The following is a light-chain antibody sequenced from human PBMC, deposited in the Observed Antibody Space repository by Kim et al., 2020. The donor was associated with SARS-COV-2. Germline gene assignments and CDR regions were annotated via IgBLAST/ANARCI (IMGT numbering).Light chain of an antibody. CDR3: QVWDSRSDHPVV. CDR2: YVS. Sequence: GETARISDGENNQGSKRLHWFQQEPGQAPVLVIYYVSERPSGSPDRFSGSNSGNTATLTISRVEAGDEADYYCQVWDSRSDHPVVFGGGTQVAVL. CDR1: NQGSKR. V-gene: IGLV3-21*04. J-gene: IGLJ2*01.